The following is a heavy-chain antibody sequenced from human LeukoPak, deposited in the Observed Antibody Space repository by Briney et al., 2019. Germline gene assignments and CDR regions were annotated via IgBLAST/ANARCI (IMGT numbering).Heavy chain of an antibody. Sequence: SETLSLTCTVSGGSISSSSYYWGWIRQPPGKGLEWIGSIYYSGSTYYNPSLKSRVTISVDKSKNQLSLKLSSVTAADTAVYYCARIAAAGTLAYYYYYMDVWGKGTRVTVSS. CDR3: ARIAAAGTLAYYYYYMDV. CDR1: GGSISSSSYY. V-gene: IGHV4-39*07. CDR2: IYYSGST. J-gene: IGHJ6*03. D-gene: IGHD6-13*01.